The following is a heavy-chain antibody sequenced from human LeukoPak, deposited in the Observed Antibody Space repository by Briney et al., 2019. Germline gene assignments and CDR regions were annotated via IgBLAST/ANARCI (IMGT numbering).Heavy chain of an antibody. CDR1: GFTFSSYS. V-gene: IGHV3-21*01. Sequence: GRSLRLSCAASGFTFSSYSMNWVRQAPGKGLEWVSSIRIGSSYIYYADSVRDRFTISRDNAKNSLYLEENRVRGGDTPVYYCARIYSNGWPDYWGEGNLVTVSS. CDR3: ARIYSNGWPDY. CDR2: IRIGSSYI. J-gene: IGHJ4*02. D-gene: IGHD6-19*01.